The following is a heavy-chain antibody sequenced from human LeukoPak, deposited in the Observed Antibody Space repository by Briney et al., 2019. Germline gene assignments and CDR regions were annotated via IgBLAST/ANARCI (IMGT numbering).Heavy chain of an antibody. CDR2: ISGDGSIT. CDR3: TRAISVN. J-gene: IGHJ4*02. CDR1: GFTFSSYA. D-gene: IGHD3-9*01. V-gene: IGHV3-74*01. Sequence: GGSLRLSCAASGFTFSSYAMSWVRQAPGEGLVWVSRISGDGSITNYADSVKGRFTISRDNAKNTLYLQMNSLRAEDTAIYYCTRAISVNWGQGILVTVSS.